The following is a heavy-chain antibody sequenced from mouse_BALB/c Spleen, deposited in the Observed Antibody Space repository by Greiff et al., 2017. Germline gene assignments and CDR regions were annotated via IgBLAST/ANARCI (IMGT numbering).Heavy chain of an antibody. CDR1: GFTFSSYY. CDR2: INSNGGST. D-gene: IGHD2-4*01. J-gene: IGHJ1*01. CDR3: ARHVYYDYEYFDV. V-gene: IGHV5-6-2*01. Sequence: EVQLVESGGGLVKLGGSLKLSCAASGFTFSSYYMSWVRQTPEKRLELVAAINSNGGSTYYPDTVKGRFTISRDNAKNTLYLQMSSLKSEDTALYYCARHVYYDYEYFDVWGAGTTVTGSS.